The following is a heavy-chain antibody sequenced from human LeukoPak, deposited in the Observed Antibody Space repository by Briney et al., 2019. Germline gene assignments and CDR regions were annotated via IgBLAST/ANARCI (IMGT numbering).Heavy chain of an antibody. CDR1: GVSFSGYY. Sequence: PSETLSLTCTVYGVSFSGYYWSWIRQPPGKGLGWIGEISHSGNTNYNPSLKSRVTISVDTSKNQFSLKLSSVTAADTAVYYCAGGPPYIVVVTAIGFFDYWGQGALVTVSS. D-gene: IGHD2-21*02. CDR3: AGGPPYIVVVTAIGFFDY. J-gene: IGHJ4*02. V-gene: IGHV4-34*01. CDR2: ISHSGNT.